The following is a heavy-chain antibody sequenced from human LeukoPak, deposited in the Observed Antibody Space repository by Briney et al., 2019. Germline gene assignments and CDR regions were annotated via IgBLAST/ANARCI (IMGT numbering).Heavy chain of an antibody. D-gene: IGHD2-8*02. CDR3: AKPSFVSWWLPRFDY. J-gene: IGHJ4*02. Sequence: GGSLRLSCAASGFTFCSYAMIWVRQAPGKGREWVSAISGSGGSTYYADSVKGRFTISRDNSKNTLYLKMNSLRAEDTAVYYCAKPSFVSWWLPRFDYWGQGTLVTVSS. CDR1: GFTFCSYA. V-gene: IGHV3-23*01. CDR2: ISGSGGST.